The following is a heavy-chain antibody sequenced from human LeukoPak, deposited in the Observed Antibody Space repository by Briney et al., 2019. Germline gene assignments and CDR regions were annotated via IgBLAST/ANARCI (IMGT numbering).Heavy chain of an antibody. V-gene: IGHV3-21*01. J-gene: IGHJ3*02. D-gene: IGHD3-22*01. Sequence: GGSLRLSCAASGFTFSSYSMSWVRQAPGKGLEWVSSISISSSNIYSAYSVKGRLTISRANAKNSLYLQMNSQRAEDTAIYYCAAHYNDSSGWLGSFDIWGQVTMVTASS. CDR1: GFTFSSYS. CDR2: ISISSSNI. CDR3: AAHYNDSSGWLGSFDI.